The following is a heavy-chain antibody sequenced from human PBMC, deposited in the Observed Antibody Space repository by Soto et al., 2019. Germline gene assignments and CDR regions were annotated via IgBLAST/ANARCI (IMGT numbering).Heavy chain of an antibody. Sequence: SVKVSCKASGGTFSSYAISWVRQAPGQGLEWMGGIIPIFGAANYAQKFQGRVTITADKSTSTAYMELSSLRSEDTAVYYCASRRRWELLHFDPWGQGTLVTVSS. CDR3: ASRRRWELLHFDP. CDR2: IIPIFGAA. CDR1: GGTFSSYA. D-gene: IGHD1-26*01. J-gene: IGHJ5*02. V-gene: IGHV1-69*06.